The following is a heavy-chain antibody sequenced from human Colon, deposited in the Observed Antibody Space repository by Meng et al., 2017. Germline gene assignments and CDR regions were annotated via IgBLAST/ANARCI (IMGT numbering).Heavy chain of an antibody. CDR1: GFTFSSYW. CDR2: INEDGIVT. Sequence: VQLVESGGGLVQPGGSLRLSFSASGFTFSSYWMHWVRQVPGKGLVWVSRINEDGIVTNYADSVKGRFTVSRDNAKNTLYLQMNSLRVEDTAVYYCARINYAEDSWGQGTLVTVSS. V-gene: IGHV3-74*01. J-gene: IGHJ4*02. D-gene: IGHD4-17*01. CDR3: ARINYAEDS.